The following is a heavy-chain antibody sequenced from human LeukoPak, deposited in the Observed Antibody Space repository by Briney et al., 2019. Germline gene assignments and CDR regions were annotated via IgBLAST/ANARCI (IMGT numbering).Heavy chain of an antibody. Sequence: PGGSLRLSCAASAFAISDYYMSWIRQAPGKGLEWVSYISSSSSYIYYADSVKGRFTISRDNAKNSLHLQMNSLRAEDTAVYYCARKLWFGEPCCYFDYWGQGTLVTVSS. D-gene: IGHD3-10*01. J-gene: IGHJ4*02. CDR1: AFAISDYY. V-gene: IGHV3-11*06. CDR2: ISSSSSYI. CDR3: ARKLWFGEPCCYFDY.